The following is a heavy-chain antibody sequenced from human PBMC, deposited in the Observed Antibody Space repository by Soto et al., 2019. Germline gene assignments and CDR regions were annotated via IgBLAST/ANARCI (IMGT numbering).Heavy chain of an antibody. J-gene: IGHJ6*03. CDR1: GFTFSSYD. Sequence: EEQLVASVGGLVQPGVSLRLSCAASGFTFSSYDMHWVRQATGNGLEWVSGIGTDGDTYYLGSLKGRFTISRENAKNSFYLQMNSLRGGDTAVYYCARGWLATGGTLSYMDVWGKGTTVTVSS. CDR2: IGTDGDT. V-gene: IGHV3-13*01. CDR3: ARGWLATGGTLSYMDV. D-gene: IGHD6-13*01.